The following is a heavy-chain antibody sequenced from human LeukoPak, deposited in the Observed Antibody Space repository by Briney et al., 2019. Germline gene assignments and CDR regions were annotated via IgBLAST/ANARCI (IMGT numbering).Heavy chain of an antibody. CDR1: GRSFSGYY. Sequence: SETLSLTCAVYGRSFSGYYWSWLRQPPWKGLEWLGENNHSGSTNSNPSLKSRVTISVDTSKNQFSLKLSSVTAADTAVYYCAGGTSAESYYYYYMDVWGKGTTVTVSS. D-gene: IGHD1-1*01. V-gene: IGHV4-34*01. J-gene: IGHJ6*03. CDR2: NNHSGST. CDR3: AGGTSAESYYYYYMDV.